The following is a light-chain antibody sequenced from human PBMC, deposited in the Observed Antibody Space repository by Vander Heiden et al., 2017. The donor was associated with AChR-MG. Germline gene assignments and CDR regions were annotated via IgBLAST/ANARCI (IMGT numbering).Light chain of an antibody. CDR3: QQEDSYPGT. Sequence: IRITQSPSSLSASTGDRVTITCRASQGISSQLAWYQQKPGKAPKLLIYAASTLESGVPSRFSGSGSGTDFTLTISCLQSEDFATYYCQQEDSYPGTFGQRTKVEIK. CDR2: AAS. V-gene: IGKV1-8*01. CDR1: QGISSQ. J-gene: IGKJ1*01.